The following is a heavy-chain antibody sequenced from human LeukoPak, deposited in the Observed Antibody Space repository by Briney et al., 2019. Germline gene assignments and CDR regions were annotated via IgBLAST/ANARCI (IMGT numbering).Heavy chain of an antibody. D-gene: IGHD3-10*01. J-gene: IGHJ4*02. Sequence: GGSLRLSCAASDFIFSSYALTWVRQAPGKGLEWVSGITSTGTTTYYADSVKGRFTISRDNSKNTLYLQMNSLRAEDTAVYYCAKDFHYGSGSYYNTYYFDYWGQGTLVTVSS. CDR2: ITSTGTTT. CDR3: AKDFHYGSGSYYNTYYFDY. CDR1: DFIFSSYA. V-gene: IGHV3-23*01.